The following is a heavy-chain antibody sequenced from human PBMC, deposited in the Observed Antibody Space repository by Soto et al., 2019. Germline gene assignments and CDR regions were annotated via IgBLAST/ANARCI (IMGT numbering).Heavy chain of an antibody. Sequence: QVQLVESGGGVVQPGRSLRLSCAASGFTFSRHTMHWVRQAPGKGLEWVAAISDDGSNTYYAESVKGRFTISRDNSKNTLYLQMNSLSSEDTAVHHCAREVYYDFWSGVNTHPYYFDDWGQGTLVTVSS. CDR1: GFTFSRHT. CDR2: ISDDGSNT. J-gene: IGHJ4*02. V-gene: IGHV3-30-3*01. D-gene: IGHD3-3*01. CDR3: AREVYYDFWSGVNTHPYYFDD.